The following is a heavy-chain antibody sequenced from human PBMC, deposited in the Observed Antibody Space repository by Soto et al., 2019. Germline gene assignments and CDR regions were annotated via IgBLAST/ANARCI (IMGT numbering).Heavy chain of an antibody. V-gene: IGHV3-20*01. CDR2: INWNGGST. Sequence: PGGSLRLSCAASGFTFDDYGMSWVRHSSGKGLEWVSGINWNGGSTGYAESVKGRFTISIDNAKNSLYLQINSLRAGDTALYHYASDSRDFWSDYHYYMDVWRKGTTVPVSS. CDR3: ASDSRDFWSDYHYYMDV. D-gene: IGHD3-3*01. CDR1: GFTFDDYG. J-gene: IGHJ6*03.